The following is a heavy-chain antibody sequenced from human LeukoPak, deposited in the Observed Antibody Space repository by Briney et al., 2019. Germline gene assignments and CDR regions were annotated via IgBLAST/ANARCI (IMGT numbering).Heavy chain of an antibody. J-gene: IGHJ4*02. D-gene: IGHD3-10*01. CDR2: ISGSGGST. V-gene: IGHV3-23*01. CDR3: AKREEDYGSGSYYYFDY. Sequence: GGSLRLSCAASGFTFSSYAMNWVRQAPGKGLEWVSAISGSGGSTYYADSVKGRFTISRDNPKNTLYLQMNSLRAEDTAVYYCAKREEDYGSGSYYYFDYWGQGTLVTVSS. CDR1: GFTFSSYA.